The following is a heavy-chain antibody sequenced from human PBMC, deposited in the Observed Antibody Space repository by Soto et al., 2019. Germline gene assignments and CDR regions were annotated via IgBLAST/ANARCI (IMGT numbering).Heavy chain of an antibody. CDR2: IYYSGST. J-gene: IGHJ6*02. D-gene: IGHD5-12*01. Sequence: QVQLQESGPGLVKPSQTLSLTCTVSGGSISSGDYYWSWIRQPPGKGLEWIGYIYYSGSTYYNPSLKSRVTIAVDTSKNLYSLKLSSVTAADTAVYYCASIVATIPNYYYGMDVWGQGTTVTVSS. V-gene: IGHV4-30-4*01. CDR1: GGSISSGDYY. CDR3: ASIVATIPNYYYGMDV.